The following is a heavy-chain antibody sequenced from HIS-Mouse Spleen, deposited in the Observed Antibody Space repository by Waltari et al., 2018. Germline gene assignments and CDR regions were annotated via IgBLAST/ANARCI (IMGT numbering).Heavy chain of an antibody. CDR1: GGSISSSSYY. D-gene: IGHD6-13*01. CDR3: AREIPYSSSWYDWYFDL. CDR2: IDYSGST. V-gene: IGHV4-39*07. J-gene: IGHJ2*01. Sequence: QLQLQESGPGLVKPSETLSLICTVSGGSISSSSYYWGWIRQPPGKGLEWSGSIDYSGSTYYNPSLKSRVTISVDTSKNQFSLKLSSVTAADTAVYYCAREIPYSSSWYDWYFDLWGRGTLVTVSS.